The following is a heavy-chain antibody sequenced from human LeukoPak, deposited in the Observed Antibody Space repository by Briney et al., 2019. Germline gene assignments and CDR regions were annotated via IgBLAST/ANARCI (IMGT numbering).Heavy chain of an antibody. V-gene: IGHV1-69*06. D-gene: IGHD6-6*01. CDR2: IIPMFGTA. CDR1: GGTFSTYA. J-gene: IGHJ6*03. CDR3: ARGLRPYNSSDRTLGIQYYYYYYMDV. Sequence: SVKVSFKASGGTFSTYAISWGRQAPGQGLEWMGGIIPMFGTANYAQKFQGRVTITADKSTSTAYMELSSLRSEDTAVYYCARGLRPYNSSDRTLGIQYYYYYYMDVWGKGTTVTVSS.